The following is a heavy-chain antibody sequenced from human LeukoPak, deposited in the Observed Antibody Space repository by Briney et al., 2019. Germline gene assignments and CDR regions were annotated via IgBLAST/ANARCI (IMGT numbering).Heavy chain of an antibody. J-gene: IGHJ6*03. Sequence: GGSLRLSCAASGFTFSSYGMNWVRQAPGKGLEWVYSISSSSTYIYYAHSVKGRFTISRDNAKNSLYLQMNSLRAEDTAVYYCARDEAEAGIDYYYYMDVWGKGTTVTVSS. D-gene: IGHD6-19*01. CDR1: GFTFSSYG. V-gene: IGHV3-21*01. CDR3: ARDEAEAGIDYYYYMDV. CDR2: ISSSSTYI.